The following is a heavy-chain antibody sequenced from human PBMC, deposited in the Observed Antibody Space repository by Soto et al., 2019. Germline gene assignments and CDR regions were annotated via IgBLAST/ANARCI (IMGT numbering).Heavy chain of an antibody. D-gene: IGHD6-19*01. Sequence: EVQLVESGGGLVQPGGSLRLSCAASGFTFSNYWVHWVRQAPGKGRMWVSRINSDGTTINYADSVEGRFTISRDNDKNTLFLPRNSRRVEDTAVYSCEKAGCYRFDYVGQGTLVTVSS. V-gene: IGHV3-74*01. J-gene: IGHJ4*02. CDR2: INSDGTTI. CDR3: EKAGCYRFDY. CDR1: GFTFSNYW.